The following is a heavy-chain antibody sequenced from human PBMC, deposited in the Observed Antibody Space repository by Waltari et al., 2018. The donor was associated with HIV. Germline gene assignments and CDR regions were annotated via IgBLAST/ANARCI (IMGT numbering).Heavy chain of an antibody. CDR3: TRQGGDIYYYYYGMDV. D-gene: IGHD3-10*01. CDR2: RRSKANSYAK. V-gene: IGHV3-73*01. Sequence: EVQLVESGGGWVRPGGSLKVDCAASGMTFSGSAMHWVCQASGTGLGWVGRRRSKANSYAKAYAASVKGRFTISRDDSKNTAYLQMNSLKTEDTAVYYCTRQGGDIYYYYYGMDVWGQGTTVTVSS. J-gene: IGHJ6*02. CDR1: GMTFSGSA.